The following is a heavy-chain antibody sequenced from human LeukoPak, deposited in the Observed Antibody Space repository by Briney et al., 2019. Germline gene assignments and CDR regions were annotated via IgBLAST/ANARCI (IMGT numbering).Heavy chain of an antibody. CDR2: ISSSGSAK. V-gene: IGHV3-48*02. J-gene: IGHJ4*02. CDR1: GFSFSSYW. D-gene: IGHD2-2*03. Sequence: GGSLRLSCAASGFSFSSYWMSWVRQAPGKGLEWVSHISSSGSAKYYADSVKGRFTISRDNAKNSLYLQMNSLRDEDTAVFYCASGSGHWGQGTLVTVSS. CDR3: ASGSGH.